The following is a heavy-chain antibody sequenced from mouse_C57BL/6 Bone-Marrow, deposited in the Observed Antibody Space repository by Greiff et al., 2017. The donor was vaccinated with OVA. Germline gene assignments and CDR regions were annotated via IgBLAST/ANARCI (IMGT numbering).Heavy chain of an antibody. D-gene: IGHD1-1*01. Sequence: VQLQESGPGLVQPSQSLSITCTVSGFSLTSYGVHWVRQSPGKGLEWLGVIWSGGSTDYNAAFISRLSISKDNSKSQVFFKMNSLQADDTAIYYCARTLYGNHWYFDVWGTGTTVTVSS. CDR1: GFSLTSYG. CDR2: IWSGGST. CDR3: ARTLYGNHWYFDV. J-gene: IGHJ1*03. V-gene: IGHV2-2*01.